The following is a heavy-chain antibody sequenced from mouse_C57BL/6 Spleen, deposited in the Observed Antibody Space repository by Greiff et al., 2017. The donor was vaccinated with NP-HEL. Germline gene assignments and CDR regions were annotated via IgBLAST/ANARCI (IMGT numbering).Heavy chain of an antibody. CDR3: ANMVTTGNYYAMDY. D-gene: IGHD2-2*01. V-gene: IGHV2-2*01. CDR1: GFSLTSYG. J-gene: IGHJ4*01. Sequence: VQLVESGPGLVQPSQSLSITCTVSGFSLTSYGVHWVRQSPGKGLEWLGVIWSGGSTDYNAAFISRLSISKDNSKSQVFFKMNSLQADDTAIYYCANMVTTGNYYAMDYWGQGTSVTVSS. CDR2: IWSGGST.